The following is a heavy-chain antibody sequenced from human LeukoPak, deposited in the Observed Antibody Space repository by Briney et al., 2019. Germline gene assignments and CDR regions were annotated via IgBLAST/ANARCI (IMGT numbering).Heavy chain of an antibody. Sequence: PSETLSLTCSLSGGSIISSSYYWAWIRQPPGMGLEWIGSIYYSGITYYNSFLKSRATVSVDTSRNQFFLHLISVTAADTAVYYCARRNGHSWDVGNWFDPWGQGTLVTVSS. V-gene: IGHV4-39*01. CDR3: ARRNGHSWDVGNWFDP. D-gene: IGHD6-13*01. J-gene: IGHJ5*02. CDR1: GGSIISSSYY. CDR2: IYYSGIT.